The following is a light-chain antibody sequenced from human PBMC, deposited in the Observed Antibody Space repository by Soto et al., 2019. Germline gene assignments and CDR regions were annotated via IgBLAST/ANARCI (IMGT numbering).Light chain of an antibody. Sequence: EIVMTQSPATLSVSPGEGATLSCRASQSVSSKLAWYQLKPGQAPRLLIYGASTRAIGVPARFSARGSGTDFTLTISSLRSEDFAFYYCQQYYNWPPYTFGQGTKLEIK. J-gene: IGKJ2*01. CDR2: GAS. CDR1: QSVSSK. CDR3: QQYYNWPPYT. V-gene: IGKV3-15*01.